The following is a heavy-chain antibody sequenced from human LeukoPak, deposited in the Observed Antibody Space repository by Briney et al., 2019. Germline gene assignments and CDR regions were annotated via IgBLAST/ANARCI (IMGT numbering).Heavy chain of an antibody. D-gene: IGHD3-16*01. CDR1: GFIFSDYD. V-gene: IGHV3-21*01. Sequence: GGSLRLSCSASGFIFSDYDMNWVRQAPGKGLEWVSAISGRSSHIYYGESVKGRFTISRDNAKNSLYLQMDSLGVEDTAVYYCGRAFPPLRTSSAGDLWGQGTLVIVSS. J-gene: IGHJ1*01. CDR2: ISGRSSHI. CDR3: GRAFPPLRTSSAGDL.